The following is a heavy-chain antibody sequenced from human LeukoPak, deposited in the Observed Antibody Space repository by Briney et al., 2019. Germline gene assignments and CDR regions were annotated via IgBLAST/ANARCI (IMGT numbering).Heavy chain of an antibody. CDR3: AKGRSSWSAFDY. Sequence: GGSLRLSCAASGFTFSSYAMSWVRQAPGKGLEWVSAISGSGGSTYYADSVKGRFTISRDNCKNTQDLQMNSLRAEDTAVYYCAKGRSSWSAFDYWGQGTLVTVSS. J-gene: IGHJ4*02. V-gene: IGHV3-23*01. CDR2: ISGSGGST. D-gene: IGHD6-13*01. CDR1: GFTFSSYA.